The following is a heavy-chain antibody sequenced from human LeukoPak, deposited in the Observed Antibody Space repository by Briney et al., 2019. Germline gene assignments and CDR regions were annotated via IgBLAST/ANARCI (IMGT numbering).Heavy chain of an antibody. CDR2: ISAYNGNT. V-gene: IGHV1-18*01. J-gene: IGHJ4*02. CDR3: ARGPRERSPYDLWSSYSYDY. CDR1: GYTFTSYG. D-gene: IGHD3-3*01. Sequence: GASVKVSCKASGYTFTSYGISWVRQAPGQGLEWMGWISAYNGNTNYAQKLQGRVTMTTDTSTSTAYMELRSLRSDDTAVYYCARGPRERSPYDLWSSYSYDYWGQGTLVTVSS.